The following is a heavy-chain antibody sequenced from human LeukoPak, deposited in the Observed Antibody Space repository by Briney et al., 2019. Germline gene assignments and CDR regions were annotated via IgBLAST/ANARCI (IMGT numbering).Heavy chain of an antibody. CDR3: AREYYDFWSGYYGGANDAFDI. V-gene: IGHV3-7*03. CDR2: IKQDGSEK. Sequence: GGSLGLSCAASGFTFSSYWMSWVRQAPGKGLEWVANIKQDGSEKYYVDSVKGRFTISRDNAKNSLYLQMNSLRAEDTAVYYCAREYYDFWSGYYGGANDAFDIWGQGTMVTVSS. CDR1: GFTFSSYW. J-gene: IGHJ3*02. D-gene: IGHD3-3*01.